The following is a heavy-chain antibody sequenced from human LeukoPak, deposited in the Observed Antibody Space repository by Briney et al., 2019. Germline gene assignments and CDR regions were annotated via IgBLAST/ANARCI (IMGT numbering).Heavy chain of an antibody. J-gene: IGHJ4*02. D-gene: IGHD3-10*01. V-gene: IGHV3-23*01. Sequence: GGTLRLSCAASGFTFSSYGMSWARQAPGKGLEWVSAISGSGGSTYYADSVKGRFTISRDNSKNTLYLQMNSLRAEDTAVYYCAKDYYYGSGRRTFDYWGQGTLVTVSS. CDR2: ISGSGGST. CDR3: AKDYYYGSGRRTFDY. CDR1: GFTFSSYG.